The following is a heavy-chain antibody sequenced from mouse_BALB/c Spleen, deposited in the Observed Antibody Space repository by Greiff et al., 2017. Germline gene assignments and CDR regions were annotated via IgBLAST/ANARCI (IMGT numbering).Heavy chain of an antibody. D-gene: IGHD4-1*01. J-gene: IGHJ3*01. CDR1: GYSFTSGYY. V-gene: IGHV3-6*02. CDR2: ISYADRN. CDR3: AKGTDY. Sequence: EVQRVESGPGLVKPSQSLSLTCSVTGYSFTSGYYWNWIRQFPGNLLEWRGYISYADRNNYNPSLKNRISITRDTSKNQFFLKLNSVTTEDTATYYCAKGTDYWGQGTLVTVSA.